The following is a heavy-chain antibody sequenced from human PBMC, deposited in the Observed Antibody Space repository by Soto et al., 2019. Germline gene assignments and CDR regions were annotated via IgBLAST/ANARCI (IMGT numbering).Heavy chain of an antibody. V-gene: IGHV4-31*03. CDR2: IFYSGNT. CDR1: GGFVSSGGYY. Sequence: SETLSLTCTVSGGFVSSGGYYWNWIRQRPGKGLEWIGYIFYSGNTYYSPSLKSRVSISQDTSKNQFSLKLTSVTAADTAVYYCARDQVPAALLGWFHPWGQGTLVTVSS. CDR3: ARDQVPAALLGWFHP. J-gene: IGHJ5*02. D-gene: IGHD2-2*01.